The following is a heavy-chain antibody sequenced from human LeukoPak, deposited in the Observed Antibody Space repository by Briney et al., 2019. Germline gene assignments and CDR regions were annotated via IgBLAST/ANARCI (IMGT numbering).Heavy chain of an antibody. D-gene: IGHD4-17*01. CDR2: ISSSGSTK. CDR1: GFTFSSYW. V-gene: IGHV3-48*04. Sequence: GGSLRLSCAASGFTFSSYWMSWVRQAPGKGLEWVSYISSSGSTKYYADSVKGRFTVSRDNAKNSLYLQMNSLRAEDTAVYYCAKSPYGDYYFDYWGQGTLVTVSS. CDR3: AKSPYGDYYFDY. J-gene: IGHJ4*02.